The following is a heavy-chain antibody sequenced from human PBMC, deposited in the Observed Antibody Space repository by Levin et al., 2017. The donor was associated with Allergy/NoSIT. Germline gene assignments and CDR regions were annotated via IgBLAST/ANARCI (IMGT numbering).Heavy chain of an antibody. Sequence: ASVKVSCKASGYTFTSYYMHWVRQAPGQGLEWMGIINPSGGSTSYAQKFQGRVTMTRDTSTSTVYMELSSLRSEDTAVYYCASAGKGVAGTRGRYYFDYWGQGTLVTVSS. V-gene: IGHV1-46*01. CDR1: GYTFTSYY. J-gene: IGHJ4*02. D-gene: IGHD6-19*01. CDR2: INPSGGST. CDR3: ASAGKGVAGTRGRYYFDY.